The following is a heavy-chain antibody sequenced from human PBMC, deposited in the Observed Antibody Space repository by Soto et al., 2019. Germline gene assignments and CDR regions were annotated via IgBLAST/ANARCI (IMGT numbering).Heavy chain of an antibody. CDR2: ISAHNGNT. V-gene: IGHV1-18*01. J-gene: IGHJ4*02. CDR3: ASGRYGDY. Sequence: QVHLVQSGAEVKKPGASVKVSCKGSGYAFTTYGITWVRQAPGQGLEWMGWISAHNGNTNYAQKLQGRVTVTRDTSTSTAYMELRSIRSDDTAVYYCASGRYGDYWGQGARVNVS. CDR1: GYAFTTYG. D-gene: IGHD1-26*01.